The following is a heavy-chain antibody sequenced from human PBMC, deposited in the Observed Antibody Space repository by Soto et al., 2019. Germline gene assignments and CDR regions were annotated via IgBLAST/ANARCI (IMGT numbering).Heavy chain of an antibody. D-gene: IGHD6-13*01. V-gene: IGHV3-74*01. J-gene: IGHJ5*02. CDR1: GFTFSSYW. Sequence: EVQLVESGGGLVQPGGSLSLSCAASGFTFSSYWMHWVRQAPGKGLVWVSRINSDGSSTNYADSVKGRFTISRDSSKNTLYLQMNSLRAEALAVYYCARGYSNNWHNWFDPWGQGTLVTVSS. CDR3: ARGYSNNWHNWFDP. CDR2: INSDGSST.